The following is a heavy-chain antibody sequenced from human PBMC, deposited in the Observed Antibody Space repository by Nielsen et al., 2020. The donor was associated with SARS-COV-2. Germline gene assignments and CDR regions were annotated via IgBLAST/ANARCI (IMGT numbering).Heavy chain of an antibody. Sequence: SVKVSCKASGFTFTSSAMQWVRQARGQRLEWIGWIVVGSGNTNYAQKFQERVTITRDMSTSTAYMELSSLRSEDTAVYYCARAYSSSWSYYYYYGMDVWGQGTTVTVSS. V-gene: IGHV1-58*02. J-gene: IGHJ6*02. CDR2: IVVGSGNT. CDR1: GFTFTSSA. D-gene: IGHD6-6*01. CDR3: ARAYSSSWSYYYYYGMDV.